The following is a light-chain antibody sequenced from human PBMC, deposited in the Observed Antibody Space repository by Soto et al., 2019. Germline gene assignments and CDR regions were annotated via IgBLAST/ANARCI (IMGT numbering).Light chain of an antibody. CDR3: QQYNNWPQT. CDR2: AAS. J-gene: IGKJ1*01. Sequence: IQMTQSPSSLSASTGDRVTITCRASQDISSYLAWYQQKPGKAPKLLIYAASTLQSGVPSRFSGSGSGTEFTLTISSLQSEDFAEYHCQQYNNWPQTFGQGTKVDIK. V-gene: IGKV1-8*01. CDR1: QDISSY.